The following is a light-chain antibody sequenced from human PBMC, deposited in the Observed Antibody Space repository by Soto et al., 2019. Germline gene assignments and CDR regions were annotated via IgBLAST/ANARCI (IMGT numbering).Light chain of an antibody. CDR3: QSFFSSLTVLI. CDR1: NSNIGAGSG. CDR2: ANT. Sequence: QSVLTQPPSVTGAPGQRVTISCTGNNSNIGAGSGVNWYQQFPDKAPKLLIYANTHRPSGVPDRFSGSTSATSAALAITGLQTHDEADYYCQSFFSSLTVLIFGGGTKLTVL. J-gene: IGLJ2*01. V-gene: IGLV1-40*01.